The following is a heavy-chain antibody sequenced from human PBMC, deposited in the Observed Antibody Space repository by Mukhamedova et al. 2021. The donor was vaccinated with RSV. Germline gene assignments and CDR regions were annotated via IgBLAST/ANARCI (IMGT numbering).Heavy chain of an antibody. CDR3: AKDRGVYSSRWYSTYYFDS. D-gene: IGHD6-19*01. CDR2: ISGSGSNT. Sequence: QAPGKGLEWVSAISGSGSNTYYADSVKGRFTISRDNSKNTVYLQMNSLRAEDTAVYFCAKDRGVYSSRWYSTYYFDSWGQGALV. V-gene: IGHV3-23*01. J-gene: IGHJ4*02.